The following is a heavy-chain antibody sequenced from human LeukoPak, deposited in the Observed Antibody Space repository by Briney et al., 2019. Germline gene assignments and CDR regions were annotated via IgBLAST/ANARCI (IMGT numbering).Heavy chain of an antibody. D-gene: IGHD2-2*01. Sequence: GGSLRLSCAASGFTFSSYAMSWVRQAPGKGLEWVSSISGSGGTTYYADSVKGRFTISRDNSKNTLYLLMNSLRAEDTAVYYCAKVVTAGFYFDYWGQGTLVTVSP. CDR3: AKVVTAGFYFDY. J-gene: IGHJ4*02. CDR2: ISGSGGTT. V-gene: IGHV3-23*01. CDR1: GFTFSSYA.